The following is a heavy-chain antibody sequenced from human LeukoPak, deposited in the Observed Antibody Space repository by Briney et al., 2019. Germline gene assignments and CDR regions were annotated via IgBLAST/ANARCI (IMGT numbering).Heavy chain of an antibody. D-gene: IGHD2-2*01. CDR2: ISGSGSSGGST. J-gene: IGHJ4*02. CDR1: GFTFSSYA. Sequence: GGSLRHSCAASGFTFSSYAVGWVRQAPGKGLEWVSGISGSGSSGGSTYYADSVKGRFTISRDNANNTVYLQMNSLSAEDTAVYFCAKGSHYCTSTSCYPTRPLFDYWGQGTLVTVSS. V-gene: IGHV3-23*01. CDR3: AKGSHYCTSTSCYPTRPLFDY.